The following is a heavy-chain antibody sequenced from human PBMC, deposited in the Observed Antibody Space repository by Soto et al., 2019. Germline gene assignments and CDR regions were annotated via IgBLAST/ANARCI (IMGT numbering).Heavy chain of an antibody. J-gene: IGHJ4*02. CDR3: ARDLAAMVTKTGVFDY. CDR1: GFTFSSYA. V-gene: IGHV3-30-3*01. CDR2: ISYDGSNK. Sequence: GGSLRLSCAASGFTFSSYAMHWVRQAPGKGLEWVAVISYDGSNKYYADSVKGRFTISRDNSKNTLYLQVNSLRTEDTAVYYCARDLAAMVTKTGVFDYWGQGTLVTVSS. D-gene: IGHD5-18*01.